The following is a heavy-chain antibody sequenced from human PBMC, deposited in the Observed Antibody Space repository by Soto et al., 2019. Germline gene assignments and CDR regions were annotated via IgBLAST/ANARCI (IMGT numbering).Heavy chain of an antibody. CDR3: ASGPGYFDY. CDR1: GITSSSYS. J-gene: IGHJ4*02. V-gene: IGHV3-21*01. Sequence: GVSLRLSCTAYGITSSSYSMNWVRQAPGKGLEWVSSISSSSSYIYYADSVKCRFTISRDNAKNSLYLQMNSLRAEDTAVYYCASGPGYFDYWGQGTLVTVSS. CDR2: ISSSSSYI.